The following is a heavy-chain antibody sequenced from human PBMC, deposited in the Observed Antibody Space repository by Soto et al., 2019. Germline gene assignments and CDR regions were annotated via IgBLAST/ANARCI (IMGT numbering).Heavy chain of an antibody. V-gene: IGHV3-23*01. CDR1: GFTFDSFA. J-gene: IGHJ4*02. CDR3: ARGAVMPDS. CDR2: ISASGGST. D-gene: IGHD3-16*01. Sequence: GGSLRLSCAASGFTFDSFAMTWVRQAPGKGLEWVSAISASGGSTFYADSVKGRFTISRDSCKNTLYLQMNSLRAEDTAVYYCARGAVMPDSWGQGTLVTVSS.